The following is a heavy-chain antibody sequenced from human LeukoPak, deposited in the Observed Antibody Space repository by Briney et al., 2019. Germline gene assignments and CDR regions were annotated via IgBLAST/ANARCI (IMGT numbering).Heavy chain of an antibody. D-gene: IGHD3-10*01. CDR2: IIPIFGTA. CDR3: ARGWNYYGSGSYLYYFDY. Sequence: SVKVSCKASGGTFCSYTISWVRQAPGQGLEWMGGIIPIFGTANYAQKFQGRVTITADESTSTAYMELSSLRSEDTAVYYCARGWNYYGSGSYLYYFDYWGQGTLVTVSS. CDR1: GGTFCSYT. J-gene: IGHJ4*02. V-gene: IGHV1-69*13.